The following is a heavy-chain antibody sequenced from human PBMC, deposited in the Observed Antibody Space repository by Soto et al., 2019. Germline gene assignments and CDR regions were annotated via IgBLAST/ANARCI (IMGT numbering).Heavy chain of an antibody. Sequence: EVQLLESGGGLVQPGGSLRLSCAASGFTFSSYAMSWVRQAPGKGLEWVSVVSGSAGSTYYADSVKGRFTISRDNSKNTLNLQMNSLRADDTAVYYCAKDASSGITSFDSWGRGTVVTVSS. CDR2: VSGSAGST. D-gene: IGHD3-3*01. CDR1: GFTFSSYA. V-gene: IGHV3-23*01. J-gene: IGHJ2*01. CDR3: AKDASSGITSFDS.